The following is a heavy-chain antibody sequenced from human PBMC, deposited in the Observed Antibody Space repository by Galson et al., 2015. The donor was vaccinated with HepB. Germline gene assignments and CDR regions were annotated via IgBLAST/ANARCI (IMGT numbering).Heavy chain of an antibody. V-gene: IGHV1-69*13. Sequence: SVKVSCKASGGTFSSYAISWVRQAPGQGLEWMGGIIPIFGTANYAQKFQGRVTITADESTSTAYMELSSLRSEDTAVYYCARDGGGYCTNGVCYTLDYYYYYMDVWGKGTTVTVSS. CDR1: GGTFSSYA. J-gene: IGHJ6*03. D-gene: IGHD2-8*01. CDR2: IIPIFGTA. CDR3: ARDGGGYCTNGVCYTLDYYYYYMDV.